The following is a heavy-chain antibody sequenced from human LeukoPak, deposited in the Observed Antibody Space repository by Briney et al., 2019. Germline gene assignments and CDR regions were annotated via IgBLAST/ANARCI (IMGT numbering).Heavy chain of an antibody. CDR3: AKNFPP. CDR2: ITRSGSNL. D-gene: IGHD2/OR15-2a*01. CDR1: GFTFTSSD. J-gene: IGHJ5*02. Sequence: GGSLRLSCVASGFTFTSSDFNWIRQAPGKGLEWLSTITRSGSNLYYADSVKGRFTTSRDDAKDSVYLQMESLRVEDTAIYYCAKNFPPWGQGPLVTVSS. V-gene: IGHV3-21*01.